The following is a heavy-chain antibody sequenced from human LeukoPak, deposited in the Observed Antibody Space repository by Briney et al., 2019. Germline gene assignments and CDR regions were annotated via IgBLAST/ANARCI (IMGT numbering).Heavy chain of an antibody. CDR1: GASTSSSF. D-gene: IGHD2-15*01. J-gene: IGHJ4*02. CDR2: INYRGET. CDR3: ASQYCSGGTCHADY. Sequence: SETLSLTCTVSGASTSSSFWSWIRQSAGKGLEWIGYINYRGETSQNPSLKSRVTISVDTSKNQFSLKMSSVTAADTAVYYCASQYCSGGTCHADYWGQGTLVTVSS. V-gene: IGHV4-59*12.